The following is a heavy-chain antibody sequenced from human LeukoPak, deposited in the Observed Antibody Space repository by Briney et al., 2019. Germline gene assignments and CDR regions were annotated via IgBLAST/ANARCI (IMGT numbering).Heavy chain of an antibody. V-gene: IGHV4-4*02. CDR3: AGLVGRYSSGLYYYYFDY. CDR2: MYLSGTT. CDR1: GDSINSLDL. J-gene: IGHJ4*02. D-gene: IGHD3-22*01. Sequence: TSETQSLTCTVSGDSINSLDLWSWVRQPPGKGLEWIGEMYLSGTTHSNPSVKSRVTISIDKSKNQFFLNLSSVAAADTAVYYCAGLVGRYSSGLYYYYFDYWGQGTLVTVSS.